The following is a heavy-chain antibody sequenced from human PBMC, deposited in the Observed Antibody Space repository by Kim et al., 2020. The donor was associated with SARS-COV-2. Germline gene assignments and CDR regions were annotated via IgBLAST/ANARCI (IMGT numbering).Heavy chain of an antibody. J-gene: IGHJ4*02. D-gene: IGHD3-22*01. CDR3: ASLQYYYDSSGYLDY. Sequence: QKFQGRVTITADKSTSTAYMELSSLRSEDTAVYYCASLQYYYDSSGYLDYWGQGTLVTVSS. V-gene: IGHV1-69*02.